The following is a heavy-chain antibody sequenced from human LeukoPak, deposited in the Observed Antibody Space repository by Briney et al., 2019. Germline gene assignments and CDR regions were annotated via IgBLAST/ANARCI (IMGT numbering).Heavy chain of an antibody. V-gene: IGHV1-18*01. CDR3: ARLQYYYDSSGLDY. D-gene: IGHD3-22*01. Sequence: ASVKVSCKASGYTFTSYGISWVRQAPGQGLEWMGWISAYNGNTNYAQKLQGRVTMTTDTSTSTAYMELRSLRSDDTAVYYCARLQYYYDSSGLDYWGQGTLVTVSS. CDR2: ISAYNGNT. J-gene: IGHJ4*02. CDR1: GYTFTSYG.